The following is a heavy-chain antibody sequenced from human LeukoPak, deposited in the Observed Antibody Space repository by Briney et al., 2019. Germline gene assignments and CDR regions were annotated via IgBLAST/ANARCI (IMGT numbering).Heavy chain of an antibody. J-gene: IGHJ4*02. CDR1: GGSFSGYY. D-gene: IGHD4-17*01. V-gene: IGHV4-34*01. Sequence: SETLSLTCAVYGGSFSGYYWSWIRQPPGKGLEWIGEINHSGSTNYNPSLKSRVTISVDTSKNQFSLKLSSVTAADTAVYYCAIGLPDYGDYWGQGTLVTVSS. CDR2: INHSGST. CDR3: AIGLPDYGDY.